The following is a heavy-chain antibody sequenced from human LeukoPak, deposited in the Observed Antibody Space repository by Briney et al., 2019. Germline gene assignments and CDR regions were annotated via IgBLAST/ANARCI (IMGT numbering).Heavy chain of an antibody. D-gene: IGHD3-9*01. J-gene: IGHJ3*01. V-gene: IGHV1-2*02. CDR1: GYTFTDYY. Sequence: ASVKVSCKASGYTFTDYYMHWVRQAPGQGLEWMGWINSNSGGTNYAQKFQGRVTMTRDTSISTAYMELSRLRFEDTAVYYCARQGYTNNLGGYFGDKDDCFDLWGQGTMVTVSS. CDR3: ARQGYTNNLGGYFGDKDDCFDL. CDR2: INSNSGGT.